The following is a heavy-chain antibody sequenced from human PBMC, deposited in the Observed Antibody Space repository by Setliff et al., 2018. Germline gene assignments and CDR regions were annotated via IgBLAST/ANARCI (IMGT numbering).Heavy chain of an antibody. Sequence: PSETLSLTCTVSGGSISSSSYYWGWIRQPPGKGLEWIGSIYYSGSTYYNPSLKSRVTLSADTSKNQFSLKLSSVTAADTAMYYCARDYYDSRGSYAFDIWGQGTVVTVSS. CDR2: IYYSGST. CDR3: ARDYYDSRGSYAFDI. V-gene: IGHV4-39*02. J-gene: IGHJ3*02. CDR1: GGSISSSSYY. D-gene: IGHD3-22*01.